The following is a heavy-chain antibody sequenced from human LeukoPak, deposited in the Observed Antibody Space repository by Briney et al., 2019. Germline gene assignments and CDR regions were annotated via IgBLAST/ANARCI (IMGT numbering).Heavy chain of an antibody. Sequence: GGSLRLSCAASGFTFSSYAMSWVRQAPGKGLEWVSALSGGGGSAYYADSVKGRFTISRDNSKNTLYLQMNSLRAEDTAVYHCAKYLESRSNIAAFDYWGQGTLVTVSS. D-gene: IGHD6-13*01. CDR3: AKYLESRSNIAAFDY. CDR2: LSGGGGSA. V-gene: IGHV3-23*01. J-gene: IGHJ4*02. CDR1: GFTFSSYA.